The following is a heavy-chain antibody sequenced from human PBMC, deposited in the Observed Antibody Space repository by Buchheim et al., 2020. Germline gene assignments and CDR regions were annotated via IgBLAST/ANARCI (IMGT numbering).Heavy chain of an antibody. CDR1: GGSISSGHYY. CDR3: ARGADGYNTWFDH. CDR2: IYYGGGT. D-gene: IGHD5-24*01. Sequence: QVQLQESGPGLVKPSQTLSLTCTVSGGSISSGHYYWSWIRQHPGKGLEWIGNIYYGGGTFYNPSLKSRVSISIDTSQNQFSLKLSSVTAADSAVFYCARGADGYNTWFDHWGQGTL. J-gene: IGHJ5*02. V-gene: IGHV4-31*03.